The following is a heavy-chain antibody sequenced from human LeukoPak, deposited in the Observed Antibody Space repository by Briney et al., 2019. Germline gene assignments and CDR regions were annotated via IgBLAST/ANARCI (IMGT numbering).Heavy chain of an antibody. CDR2: IYDSGST. CDR3: ARARVGNYFDY. CDR1: GDSISTYY. J-gene: IGHJ4*02. D-gene: IGHD2-15*01. Sequence: SETLSLTCTVSGDSISTYYWSWIRQPPGKGLEWIGYIYDSGSTNYNPSLKSRVTISVDTSKNQFSLKLTSVTAADTAVYYCARARVGNYFDYWGQGTLVTVSS. V-gene: IGHV4-59*01.